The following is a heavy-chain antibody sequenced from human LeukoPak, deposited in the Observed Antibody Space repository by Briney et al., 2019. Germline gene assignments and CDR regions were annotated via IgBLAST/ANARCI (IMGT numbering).Heavy chain of an antibody. V-gene: IGHV3-15*01. Sequence: PGGSLRLSCAASGFTVSNIYMSWVRQAPGKGLEWVGRIKSKTDGGTTDYAAPVKGRFTISRDDSKNTLYLQMNSLKTEDTAVYYCTTDYGGNWDAFDIWGQGTMVTVSS. CDR3: TTDYGGNWDAFDI. D-gene: IGHD4-23*01. CDR1: GFTVSNIY. CDR2: IKSKTDGGTT. J-gene: IGHJ3*02.